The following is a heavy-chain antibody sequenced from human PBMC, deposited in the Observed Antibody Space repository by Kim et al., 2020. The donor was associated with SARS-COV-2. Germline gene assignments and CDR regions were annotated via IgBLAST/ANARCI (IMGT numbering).Heavy chain of an antibody. CDR1: GYIFTNYY. CDR2: IDPNSGTT. CDR3: ARDNPYASGGCVDP. V-gene: IGHV1-2*02. Sequence: ASVKVSCKTSGYIFTNYYIYWVRQAPGQGLEWMGWIDPNSGTTNFVQKFQGRVTMTRDTSTSTAYLDLSSLTSDDTAVYYCARDNPYASGGCVDPWRQGT. D-gene: IGHD3-16*01. J-gene: IGHJ5*02.